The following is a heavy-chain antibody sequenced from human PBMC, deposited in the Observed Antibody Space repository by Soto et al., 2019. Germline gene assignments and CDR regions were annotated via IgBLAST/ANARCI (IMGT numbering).Heavy chain of an antibody. CDR3: PRGGGGWDS. D-gene: IGHD6-19*01. Sequence: GGSLRLSCVPSGFTVTGEQMNWVRQAPGKGLEWVSTMYTGGRTFYADSVRGRFTISRDETKNILYPQMDSLRVEDTAVYYCPRGGGGWDSWGQGSLVTVSS. V-gene: IGHV3-53*01. J-gene: IGHJ4*02. CDR1: GFTVTGEQ. CDR2: MYTGGRT.